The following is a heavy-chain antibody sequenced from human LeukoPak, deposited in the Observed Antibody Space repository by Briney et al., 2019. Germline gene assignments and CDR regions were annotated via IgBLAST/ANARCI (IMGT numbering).Heavy chain of an antibody. CDR1: GVTFSSYA. D-gene: IGHD3-22*01. J-gene: IGHJ4*02. CDR2: ISGSSSTI. V-gene: IGHV3-48*04. CDR3: ARDNEGFLFYYDSSGYPPEDY. Sequence: GGALRLSCAASGVTFSSYAMSWVRQAPGEGLGWGSYISGSSSTIYYADSVKGRFTISRDNAKNSLYLQMNSLRAEDTAVYYCARDNEGFLFYYDSSGYPPEDYWGQGTLVTVSS.